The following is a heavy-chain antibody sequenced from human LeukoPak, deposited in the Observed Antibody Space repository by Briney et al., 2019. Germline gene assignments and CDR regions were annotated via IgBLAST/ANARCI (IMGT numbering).Heavy chain of an antibody. V-gene: IGHV4-59*08. J-gene: IGHJ4*02. CDR3: ARGGILTGYYSDY. CDR2: IYYSGST. D-gene: IGHD3-9*01. CDR1: GGSISSYY. Sequence: SETLSLTCTVSGGSISSYYWSWIRQPPGKGLEWIGYIYYSGSTNYNPSLKSRVTISVYTSKNQFSLKLSSVTAADTAVYYCARGGILTGYYSDYWGQGTLVTVSS.